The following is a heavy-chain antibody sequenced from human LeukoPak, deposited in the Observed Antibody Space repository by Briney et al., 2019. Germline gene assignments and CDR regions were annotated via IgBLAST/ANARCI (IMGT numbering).Heavy chain of an antibody. CDR2: ISSSSSYI. CDR1: GFTFSSYS. D-gene: IGHD6-13*01. V-gene: IGHV3-21*01. Sequence: GGSLRLSCAASGFTFSSYSMNWVRQAPGKGLEWVSSISSSSSYIYYADPVKGRFTISRDNAKNSLYLQMNSLRAEDTAVYYCARDRIAAAGAYFDYWGQGTLVTVSS. CDR3: ARDRIAAAGAYFDY. J-gene: IGHJ4*02.